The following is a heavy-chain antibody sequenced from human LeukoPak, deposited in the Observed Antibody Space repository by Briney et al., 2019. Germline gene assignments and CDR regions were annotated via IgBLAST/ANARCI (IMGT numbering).Heavy chain of an antibody. D-gene: IGHD3-3*01. CDR2: INPNNGDT. CDR1: GYTFTSYY. V-gene: IGHV1-2*04. J-gene: IGHJ4*02. CDR3: ARGRQFLEWLLSAGDGDY. Sequence: ASVKVSCKASGYTFTSYYMHWVRQAPGQGLEWMGWINPNNGDTNYAQNFQGWVTMTRDTSISTAYMELSRLRSDDTAVYYCARGRQFLEWLLSAGDGDYWGQGTLVIVSS.